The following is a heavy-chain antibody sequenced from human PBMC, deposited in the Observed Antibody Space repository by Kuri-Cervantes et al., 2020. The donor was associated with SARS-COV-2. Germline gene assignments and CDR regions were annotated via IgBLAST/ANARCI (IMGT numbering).Heavy chain of an antibody. CDR3: AREVLRYFDWSGFDP. J-gene: IGHJ5*02. CDR1: GFTFSSYA. Sequence: GESLKISCAASGFTFSSYAMHWVRQAPGKGLEWVAVISYDGSNKYYADSVKGRFTISRDNSKNTLYLQMNSLRAEDTAVYYCAREVLRYFDWSGFDPWGQGTRVTVSS. CDR2: ISYDGSNK. D-gene: IGHD3-9*01. V-gene: IGHV3-30*04.